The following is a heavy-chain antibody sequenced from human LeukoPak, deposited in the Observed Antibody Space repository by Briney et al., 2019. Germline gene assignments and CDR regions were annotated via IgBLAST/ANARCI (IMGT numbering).Heavy chain of an antibody. J-gene: IGHJ5*02. CDR2: IYSSGST. CDR3: ARGGVGAWFDP. D-gene: IGHD1-26*01. Sequence: SETLSLTCSVSGVSISSGSNYWGWIRQPPGKTLEWIGSIYSSGSTYYNSSLKSRVIILIDTSKNHFSLTLSSVTAADTAVYYCARGGVGAWFDPWGQGTLVTVSS. CDR1: GVSISSGSNY. V-gene: IGHV4-39*07.